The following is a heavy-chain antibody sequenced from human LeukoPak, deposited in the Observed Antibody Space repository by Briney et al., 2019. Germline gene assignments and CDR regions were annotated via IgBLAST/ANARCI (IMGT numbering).Heavy chain of an antibody. CDR3: ASRSSTVAKFPFHY. CDR1: GYTFTSYG. CDR2: IIPIFGTA. J-gene: IGHJ4*02. D-gene: IGHD4-17*01. Sequence: ASVKVPCKASGYTFTSYGISWVRQAPGQGLEWMGGIIPIFGTANYAQKFQGRVTITADKSTSTAYMELSSLRSEDTAVYYCASRSSTVAKFPFHYWGQGTLVTVSS. V-gene: IGHV1-69*06.